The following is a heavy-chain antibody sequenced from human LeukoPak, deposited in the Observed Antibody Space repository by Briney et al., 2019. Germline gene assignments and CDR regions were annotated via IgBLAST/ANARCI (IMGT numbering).Heavy chain of an antibody. D-gene: IGHD3-10*01. CDR2: IYSGGST. J-gene: IGHJ4*02. Sequence: GGSLRLSCAASGFTVSSNYMSWVRQAPGRGLEWVSVIYSGGSTYYADSVEGRFTISRDNSKNTLFLQMNSLRAGDTAVYYCARGTVTMVDYWGQGTLVTVSS. V-gene: IGHV3-66*01. CDR1: GFTVSSNY. CDR3: ARGTVTMVDY.